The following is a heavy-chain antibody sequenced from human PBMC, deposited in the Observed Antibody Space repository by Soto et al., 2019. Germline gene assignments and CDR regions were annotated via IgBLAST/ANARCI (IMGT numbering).Heavy chain of an antibody. CDR3: ENGNHELVY. CDR2: ISGSGGST. CDR1: GFTFSSYA. J-gene: IGHJ4*02. V-gene: IGHV3-23*01. D-gene: IGHD1-7*01. Sequence: PGGSLRLSCAASGFTFSSYAMSWVRQAPGNGLEWVSAISGSGGSTYYADSVKGRFTISRDNSKNTLYLQMNSLRAEDTAVYYCENGNHELVYWGQGTLVTVSS.